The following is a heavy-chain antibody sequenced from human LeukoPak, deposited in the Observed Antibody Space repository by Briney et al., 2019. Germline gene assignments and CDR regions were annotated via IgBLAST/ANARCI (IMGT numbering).Heavy chain of an antibody. CDR1: GGSFSGYY. CDR3: ARAITDGGHVY. Sequence: ASETLSLTCAVYGGSFSGYYWSWIRQPPGKGLEWIGEINHSGSTNYNPSLKSRVTISVDTSKNQFSLKLSSVAAADTAVYYCARAITDGGHVYWGQGTLVTVSS. V-gene: IGHV4-34*01. J-gene: IGHJ4*02. D-gene: IGHD1-14*01. CDR2: INHSGST.